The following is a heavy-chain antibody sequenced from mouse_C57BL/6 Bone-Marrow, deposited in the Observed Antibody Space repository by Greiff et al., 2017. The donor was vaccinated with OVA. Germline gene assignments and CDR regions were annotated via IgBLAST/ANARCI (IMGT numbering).Heavy chain of an antibody. J-gene: IGHJ2*01. CDR3: ARGGYSNFFDY. CDR2: IDPSDSET. Sequence: VQLQQPGAELVRPGSSVKLSCKASGYTFTSYWMHWVKQRPIQGLEWIGNIDPSDSETHYNQKFKDKATLTVDKSSSTAYMQLSSLTSEDSAVYYCARGGYSNFFDYWGQGATLTVSS. V-gene: IGHV1-52*01. CDR1: GYTFTSYW. D-gene: IGHD2-5*01.